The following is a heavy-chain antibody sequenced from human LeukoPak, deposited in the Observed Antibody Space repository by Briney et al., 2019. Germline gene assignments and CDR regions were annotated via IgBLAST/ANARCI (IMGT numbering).Heavy chain of an antibody. CDR2: ISGSGGST. CDR1: GFTFSSYA. D-gene: IGHD6-19*01. V-gene: IGHV3-23*01. J-gene: IGHJ6*02. Sequence: PGGSLRLSCAASGFTFSSYAMSWVRQAPGKGLEWVSAISGSGGSTYYADSVKGRFTISRDNAKNSLYLQMNSLRAEDTAVYYCAKQAGYSSGRVLDVWGQGTTVTVSS. CDR3: AKQAGYSSGRVLDV.